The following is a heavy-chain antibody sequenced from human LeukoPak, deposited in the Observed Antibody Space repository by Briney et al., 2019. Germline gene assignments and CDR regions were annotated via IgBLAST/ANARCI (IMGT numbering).Heavy chain of an antibody. D-gene: IGHD3-22*01. V-gene: IGHV4-59*12. Sequence: PSETLSLTCTVSGGSISSYYWSWIRQPPGKGLEWIGYIYYSGSTNYNPSLKSRVTISVDTSKNQFSLKLSSMTAADTAVYYCARPANYYDSSGYFGYFDYWGQGTLVTVSS. CDR3: ARPANYYDSSGYFGYFDY. CDR1: GGSISSYY. CDR2: IYYSGST. J-gene: IGHJ4*02.